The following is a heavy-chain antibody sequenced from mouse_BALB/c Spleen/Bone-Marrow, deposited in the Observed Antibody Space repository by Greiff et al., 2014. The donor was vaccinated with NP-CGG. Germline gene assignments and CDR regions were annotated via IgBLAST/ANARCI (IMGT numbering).Heavy chain of an antibody. CDR2: IYPGDGDT. CDR3: ARGTGPDY. CDR1: GYTFTSYW. Sequence: QLQXXXAELARPGASVKLSCKASGYTFTSYWMQWVKQRPGQGLEWIGAIYPGDGDTRYTQKFKGKATLTADKSSSTAYMQLSSLASEDSAVYYCARGTGPDYWGQGTTLTVSS. D-gene: IGHD4-1*01. V-gene: IGHV1-87*01. J-gene: IGHJ2*01.